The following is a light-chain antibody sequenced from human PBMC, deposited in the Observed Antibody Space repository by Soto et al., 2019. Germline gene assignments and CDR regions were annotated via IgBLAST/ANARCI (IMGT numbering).Light chain of an antibody. V-gene: IGKV3-15*01. J-gene: IGKJ1*01. Sequence: EIVITQSPATLSVSPGERATLSCRASQSVSSNLAWYQQKPGQAPRLLIYGASTRANGIPDRFSGSGSGTEFTLTISSLQSEDFAVYYCQQYNNWPTWTFGQGTKVDIK. CDR2: GAS. CDR1: QSVSSN. CDR3: QQYNNWPTWT.